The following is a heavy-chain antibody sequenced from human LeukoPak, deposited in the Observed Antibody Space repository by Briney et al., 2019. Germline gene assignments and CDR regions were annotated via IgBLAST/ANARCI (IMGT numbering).Heavy chain of an antibody. V-gene: IGHV1-46*01. CDR3: ARDRVVRYYYDSSGYYAYYYYGMDV. CDR2: INPSGGSK. CDR1: GYTFTSYY. J-gene: IGHJ6*02. Sequence: ASVNVSCKPSGYTFTSYYMHCVRQAPGQGLEWMGIINPSGGSKSYAQKFQGRVTMTRDTSTSTVYMELSSLRSEDTAVYYCARDRVVRYYYDSSGYYAYYYYGMDVWGQGTTVTVSS. D-gene: IGHD3-22*01.